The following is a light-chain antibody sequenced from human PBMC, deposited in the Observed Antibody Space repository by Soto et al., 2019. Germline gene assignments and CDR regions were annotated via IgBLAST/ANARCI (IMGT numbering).Light chain of an antibody. V-gene: IGLV1-47*01. CDR1: SSNIGSNY. Sequence: QSVLTQPPSASGTPGQRVTISCSGSSSNIGSNYVYWYQQLPGTAPKLLIYRNNQRPSGVPDRFSGSKSGTSASLAISGLRSEDEADYYCEAWDDSLSGHVVFGGGTQMT. CDR3: EAWDDSLSGHVV. CDR2: RNN. J-gene: IGLJ2*01.